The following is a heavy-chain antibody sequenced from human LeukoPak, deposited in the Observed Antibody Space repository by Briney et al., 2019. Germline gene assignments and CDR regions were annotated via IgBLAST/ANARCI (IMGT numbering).Heavy chain of an antibody. CDR3: ARKGLSSGWGDFDS. D-gene: IGHD6-19*01. V-gene: IGHV5-10-1*01. J-gene: IGHJ4*02. CDR1: GYIFTNYW. Sequence: GESLRISCKGSGYIFTNYWISWVRQMPGKGLEWMGRIDPSDSYTTYSPSFQGHVTISVDKSISTAYLQWSSLKASDAAMYYCARKGLSSGWGDFDSWGQGTLVTVSS. CDR2: IDPSDSYT.